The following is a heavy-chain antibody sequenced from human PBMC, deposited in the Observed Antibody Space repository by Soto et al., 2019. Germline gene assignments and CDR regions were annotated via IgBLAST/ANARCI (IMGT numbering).Heavy chain of an antibody. V-gene: IGHV1-69*13. Sequence: SVKVSCKASGGTFSSYAISWVRQAPGQGLEWMGGIIPIFGTANYAQKFQGRVTITADESTSTAYMELSSLRSEDTAVYYCARVSRYYDSSASYFDYWGQGTLVTVSS. CDR2: IIPIFGTA. CDR3: ARVSRYYDSSASYFDY. CDR1: GGTFSSYA. J-gene: IGHJ4*02. D-gene: IGHD3-22*01.